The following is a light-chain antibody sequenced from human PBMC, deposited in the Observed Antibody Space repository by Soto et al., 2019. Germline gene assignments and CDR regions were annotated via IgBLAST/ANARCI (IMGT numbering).Light chain of an antibody. J-gene: IGLJ2*01. CDR1: SSDVGGYNY. CDR3: SSYAGSNNVL. V-gene: IGLV2-8*01. Sequence: QSALTQPPSASGSPGQSVTISCTGTSSDVGGYNYVSWYQQHPGKAPKLIICEVSKRPSGVPDRFSGSKSGNTASLTVSGLQTEDEADYYCSSYAGSNNVLFGGGTKLTVL. CDR2: EVS.